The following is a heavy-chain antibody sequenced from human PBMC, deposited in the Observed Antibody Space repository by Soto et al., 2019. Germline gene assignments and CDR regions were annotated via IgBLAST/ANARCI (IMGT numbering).Heavy chain of an antibody. Sequence: SETLSLTCAVSHYSISSGYYWGWIRQPPGKGLEWIGTIYHSGNTYYNPSLKSRVAISVDTSKNQFSLMLSSVTAADTAVYYCARVGISFVGATTGAFDIWGQGTMVTVS. D-gene: IGHD1-26*01. CDR3: ARVGISFVGATTGAFDI. CDR1: HYSISSGYY. CDR2: IYHSGNT. V-gene: IGHV4-38-2*01. J-gene: IGHJ3*02.